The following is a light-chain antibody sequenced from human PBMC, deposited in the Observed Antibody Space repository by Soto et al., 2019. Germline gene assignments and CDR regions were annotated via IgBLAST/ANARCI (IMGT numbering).Light chain of an antibody. CDR1: QSLSSN. Sequence: EFVLTQSPGTLSLSPGERATLSCRASQSLSSNLAWYQQKPGQAPRRLFNGASTRATGIPARFSGSGSGTEFTLTISSLQSEDFAVYYCQQYNDWPRRLTFGGGTKV. CDR3: QQYNDWPRRLT. CDR2: GAS. V-gene: IGKV3-15*01. J-gene: IGKJ4*01.